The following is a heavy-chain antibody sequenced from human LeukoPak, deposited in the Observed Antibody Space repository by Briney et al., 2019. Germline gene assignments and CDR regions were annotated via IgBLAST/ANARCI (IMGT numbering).Heavy chain of an antibody. D-gene: IGHD6-13*01. CDR1: GFTFSSYW. J-gene: IGHJ4*02. Sequence: GGSLRLSCAASGFTFSSYWMSWVRQAPGKGLEWVANIKQDGSEKYYVDSVKGRFTISRDNAKNSLYLQMNSLRAEDTALYYCARNAYEGYSSSWFPDYWGQGTLVTVSS. CDR2: IKQDGSEK. CDR3: ARNAYEGYSSSWFPDY. V-gene: IGHV3-7*03.